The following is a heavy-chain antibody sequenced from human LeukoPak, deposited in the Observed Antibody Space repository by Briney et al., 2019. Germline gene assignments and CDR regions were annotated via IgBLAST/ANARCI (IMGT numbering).Heavy chain of an antibody. J-gene: IGHJ4*02. V-gene: IGHV3-7*01. D-gene: IGHD2-8*01. CDR2: IKQDGSEK. CDR1: GFTFSTYW. CDR3: VRNGPFDY. Sequence: GGSLRLSCAASGFTFSTYWMGWVRQAPGKGLEWVANIKQDGSEKYYVDSVKGRFTIYRDNAKNSLFLQMNSLRAEDTAVYYCVRNGPFDYWGQGTLVTVSS.